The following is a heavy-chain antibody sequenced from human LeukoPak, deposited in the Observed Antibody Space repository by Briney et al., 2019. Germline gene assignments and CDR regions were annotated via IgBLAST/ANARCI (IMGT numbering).Heavy chain of an antibody. V-gene: IGHV1-24*01. J-gene: IGHJ3*02. CDR2: FDPEDGET. CDR1: GYTLTELS. Sequence: ASVKVSCKVSGYTLTELSMHWVRQAPGKGLEWMGGFDPEDGETVYAQKFQGRVTMTEDTSTDTAYMELSSLRSEDTAVYYCATDLRPGNAFDIWGQGTMVTVSS. CDR3: ATDLRPGNAFDI.